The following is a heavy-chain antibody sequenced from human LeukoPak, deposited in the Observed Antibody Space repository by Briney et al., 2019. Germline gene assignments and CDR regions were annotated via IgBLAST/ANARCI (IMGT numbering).Heavy chain of an antibody. CDR2: ISGSGGST. J-gene: IGHJ4*02. D-gene: IGHD2-2*01. V-gene: IGHV3-23*01. CDR1: GFTFSSYA. Sequence: GGSLRLSCAASGFTFSSYAMTWVRQAPGKGLEWVSAISGSGGSTHYADSVKGRFTISRDNSKNTLYLQMNSLRAEDTAIYYCAIVVPAADYWGQGTLVTVSS. CDR3: AIVVPAADY.